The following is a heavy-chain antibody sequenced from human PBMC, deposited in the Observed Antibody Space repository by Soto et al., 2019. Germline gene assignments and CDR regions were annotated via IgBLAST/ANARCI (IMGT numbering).Heavy chain of an antibody. Sequence: QVQLQESGPGLVKPSETLSLTCTVSGGSISSYYWSWIRQPPGKGLEWIGYIYYSGYTNYNPSLKSRVTISVDTSKNQFSLKLSSVTAADTAVYYCARHNHDDTNGWIYYFDYWGQGTLVTVSS. V-gene: IGHV4-59*08. D-gene: IGHD6-19*01. CDR2: IYYSGYT. J-gene: IGHJ4*02. CDR3: ARHNHDDTNGWIYYFDY. CDR1: GGSISSYY.